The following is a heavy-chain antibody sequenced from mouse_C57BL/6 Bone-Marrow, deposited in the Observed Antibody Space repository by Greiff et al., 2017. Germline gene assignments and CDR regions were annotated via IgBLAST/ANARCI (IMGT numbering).Heavy chain of an antibody. J-gene: IGHJ3*01. D-gene: IGHD2-3*01. CDR1: GFNIKDDY. CDR3: IHDGDYGLSWFAY. V-gene: IGHV14-4*01. Sequence: VQLQQSGAELVRPGASVKLSCTASGFNIKDDYMHWVKQRPEQGLEWIGWFDPENGDTEYASKFQGKATITADTSSNTAYLQLSSLTSEYTDVYYCIHDGDYGLSWFAYWGQGTLVTVTA. CDR2: FDPENGDT.